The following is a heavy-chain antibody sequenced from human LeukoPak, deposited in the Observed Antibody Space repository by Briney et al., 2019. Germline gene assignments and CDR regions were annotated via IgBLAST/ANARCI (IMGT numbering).Heavy chain of an antibody. Sequence: SETLSLTCTVSGGSISSYYWSWIRQPPGKGLEWIGYIYTSGSTNYNPSLKSRVTISVDTSKNQFSLKLSSVTAADTAVYYCARHGVVAISNWFDPWGQGTLVTVSS. CDR1: GGSISSYY. D-gene: IGHD2-15*01. V-gene: IGHV4-4*09. CDR2: IYTSGST. J-gene: IGHJ5*02. CDR3: ARHGVVAISNWFDP.